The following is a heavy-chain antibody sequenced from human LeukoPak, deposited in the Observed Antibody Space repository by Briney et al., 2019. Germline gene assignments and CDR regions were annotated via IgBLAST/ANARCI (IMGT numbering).Heavy chain of an antibody. V-gene: IGHV3-7*01. Sequence: GGSLRLSCAASGLTISRNWMSWVRQAPGKGLEWVANINQDGSARDCVDSVRGRFTISRDNPKNSLFLQMNSLRAEDTALYYCARHDCSSTSCSQSLDCWGRGTLVTVSS. J-gene: IGHJ4*02. CDR3: ARHDCSSTSCSQSLDC. CDR2: INQDGSAR. D-gene: IGHD2-2*01. CDR1: GLTISRNW.